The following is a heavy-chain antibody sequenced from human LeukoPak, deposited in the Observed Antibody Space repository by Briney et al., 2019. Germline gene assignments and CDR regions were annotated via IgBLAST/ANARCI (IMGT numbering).Heavy chain of an antibody. D-gene: IGHD6-13*01. CDR2: INPNSGGT. V-gene: IGHV1-2*02. J-gene: IGHJ4*02. Sequence: ASVKVSCKASGYTFTGYYMHWVRQAPGQGLEWMGWINPNSGGTNYAQKFQGRVTITRDTSISTAYMELSRLRSDDTAVYYCARDTSIGYSSSWYYAYWGQGTLVTVSS. CDR1: GYTFTGYY. CDR3: ARDTSIGYSSSWYYAY.